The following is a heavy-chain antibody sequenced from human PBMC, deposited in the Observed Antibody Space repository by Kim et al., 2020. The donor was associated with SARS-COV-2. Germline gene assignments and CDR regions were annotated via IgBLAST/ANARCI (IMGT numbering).Heavy chain of an antibody. J-gene: IGHJ2*01. D-gene: IGHD3-16*01. CDR1: GGSFGSFY. Sequence: SETLSLTCTVSGGSFGSFYWTWIRQPPGKELEWLGFIYYGGATDYNPSLKGRANIAINTTKNQFSLTLKSVTAADTAAYFCAKSSWGTDWYFDLWGRGT. CDR3: AKSSWGTDWYFDL. V-gene: IGHV4-59*01. CDR2: IYYGGAT.